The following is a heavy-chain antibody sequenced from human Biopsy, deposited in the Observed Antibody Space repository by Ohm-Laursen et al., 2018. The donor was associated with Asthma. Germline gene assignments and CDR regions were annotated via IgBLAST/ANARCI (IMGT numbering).Heavy chain of an antibody. V-gene: IGHV3-30*18. D-gene: IGHD5-12*01. J-gene: IGHJ4*02. CDR3: AKRRGYSGHDNDY. CDR2: ISYDGNHK. Sequence: SLRLSCAASGFMFRSFGMHWVRQAPGKGLEWVAVISYDGNHKFYEDSVKGRFTISRDNSKNTLYLQMNSLRTEDTAVYYCAKRRGYSGHDNDYWGQGTLVIVAS. CDR1: GFMFRSFG.